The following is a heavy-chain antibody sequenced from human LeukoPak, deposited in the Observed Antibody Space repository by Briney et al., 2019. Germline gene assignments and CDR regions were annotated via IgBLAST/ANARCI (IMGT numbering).Heavy chain of an antibody. V-gene: IGHV3-23*01. CDR2: ISGSGGST. CDR3: AKTDCSGYIDY. D-gene: IGHD2-15*01. J-gene: IGHJ4*02. Sequence: GSLRLSCAASGFTFSSYGLSWVRQAPGKGLEGVSAISGSGGSTYYADSVKGRFTISRDNSKNQLYLQMTSLSAEDTAVYYCAKTDCSGYIDYWGQGTLVTVSS. CDR1: GFTFSSYG.